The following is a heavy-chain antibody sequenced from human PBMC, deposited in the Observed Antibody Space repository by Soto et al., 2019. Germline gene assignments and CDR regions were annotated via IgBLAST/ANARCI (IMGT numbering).Heavy chain of an antibody. CDR2: IKSKTDGGTA. CDR1: RFSFTNAW. V-gene: IGHV3-15*01. Sequence: EVQLVESGGGFVQPGGSLRLSCVASRFSFTNAWMSWVRQAPGKGPEWVGRIKSKTDGGTADYAAPVKGRFTISRDDSQKTLYLHMDSLKTEDTALYQCSTDIGIYGWAIGGQGTTVTVSS. J-gene: IGHJ6*02. D-gene: IGHD1-26*01. CDR3: STDIGIYGWAI.